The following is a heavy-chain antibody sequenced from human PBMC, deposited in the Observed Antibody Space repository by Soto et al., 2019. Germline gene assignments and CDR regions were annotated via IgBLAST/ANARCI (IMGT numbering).Heavy chain of an antibody. J-gene: IGHJ4*02. CDR2: VYYSGSA. Sequence: SETLSLTCTVSGGSVSSSIYYWGWIRQPPGKGLEWIGSVYYSGSAYYNPSLKSRVTISVDTSKNQFSLDLSSVTAADTAVYYCARHQDYYDSSGYFDYWGQGALVTVSS. D-gene: IGHD3-22*01. CDR3: ARHQDYYDSSGYFDY. CDR1: GGSVSSSIYY. V-gene: IGHV4-39*01.